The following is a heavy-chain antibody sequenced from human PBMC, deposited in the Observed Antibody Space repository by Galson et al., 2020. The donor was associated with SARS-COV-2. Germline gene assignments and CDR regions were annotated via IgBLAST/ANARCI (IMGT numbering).Heavy chain of an antibody. D-gene: IGHD3-16*01. CDR2: IYHSGST. V-gene: IGHV4-34*01. Sequence: SQASETLSLTCAVSGGSFSGYYWSWIRQPPGKGLEWIGEIYHSGSTNYNPSLKSRVSISVDTSKDQFSLKLSSVTAADTAVYYCARKGGLRYWFDPWGQGTLVTVSS. J-gene: IGHJ5*02. CDR3: ARKGGLRYWFDP. CDR1: GGSFSGYY.